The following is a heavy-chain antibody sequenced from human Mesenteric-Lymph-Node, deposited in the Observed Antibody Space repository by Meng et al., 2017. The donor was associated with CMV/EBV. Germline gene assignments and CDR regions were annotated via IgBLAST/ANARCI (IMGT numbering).Heavy chain of an antibody. CDR3: ARVYGSVHFDY. CDR1: GYTFTNND. V-gene: IGHV1-8*01. D-gene: IGHD3-10*01. J-gene: IGHJ4*02. CDR2: MNPKSGKT. Sequence: SCKASGYTFTNNDINWVRQATGQGLEWMGWMNPKSGKTGNAQKFQGRVTMTRNTAISTAYMELSSLKSDDTAVYYCARVYGSVHFDYWGQGTLVTVSS.